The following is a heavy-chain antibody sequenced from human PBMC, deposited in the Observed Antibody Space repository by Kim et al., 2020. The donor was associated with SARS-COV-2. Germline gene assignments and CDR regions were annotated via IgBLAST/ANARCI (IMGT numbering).Heavy chain of an antibody. D-gene: IGHD3-10*01. CDR1: GFSFSDTW. J-gene: IGHJ4*01. CDR2: IKSKTDGGTT. V-gene: IGHV3-15*01. CDR3: TPLGGFQMVRLDY. Sequence: GGSLRLSCAASGFSFSDTWMSWFRQVPGKGLEWVGHIKSKTDGGTTDYAAPVKGRFTISRDDSINTLYLQMSSLKTEDTAVYYCTPLGGFQMVRLDYWG.